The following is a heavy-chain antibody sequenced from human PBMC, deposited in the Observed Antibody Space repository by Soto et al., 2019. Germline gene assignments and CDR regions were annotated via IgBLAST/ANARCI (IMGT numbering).Heavy chain of an antibody. Sequence: QVQLVQSGAEVKKPGSSVKVSCKASGGTFSSYTISWVREAPGQGLEWMGRIIPILGIANYAQKFQGRVTITADKSTSTAYMELSSLRSEDTAVYYCARDGHTTVTTDYWGQGTLVTVSS. D-gene: IGHD4-17*01. CDR1: GGTFSSYT. CDR2: IIPILGIA. J-gene: IGHJ4*02. CDR3: ARDGHTTVTTDY. V-gene: IGHV1-69*02.